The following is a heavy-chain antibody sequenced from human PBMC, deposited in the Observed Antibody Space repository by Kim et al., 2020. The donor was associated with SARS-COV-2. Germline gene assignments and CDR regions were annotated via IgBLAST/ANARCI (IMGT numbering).Heavy chain of an antibody. J-gene: IGHJ6*02. CDR2: IYTSGST. Sequence: SETLSLTCTVSGGSISSYYWSWIRQPAGKGLEWIGRIYTSGSTNYNPSLKSRVTMSVDTSKNQFSLKLSSVTAADTAVYYCASEMWRRAEAIYYYYYGMEVWGQGTTVTVSS. CDR3: ASEMWRRAEAIYYYYYGMEV. D-gene: IGHD6-13*01. CDR1: GGSISSYY. V-gene: IGHV4-4*07.